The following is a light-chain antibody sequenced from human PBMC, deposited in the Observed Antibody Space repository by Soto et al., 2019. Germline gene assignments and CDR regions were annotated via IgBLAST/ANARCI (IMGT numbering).Light chain of an antibody. J-gene: IGKJ5*01. Sequence: DIQMTQSPSSLSASIGDRVTITCQASQDISNYLNWYQQKPGKAPKLLIYGASNLETGVPSRFSGSGSWTDFTFSISSLQSEDIATYYCQQYDILPPITFGQGTRLEIK. V-gene: IGKV1-33*01. CDR3: QQYDILPPIT. CDR2: GAS. CDR1: QDISNY.